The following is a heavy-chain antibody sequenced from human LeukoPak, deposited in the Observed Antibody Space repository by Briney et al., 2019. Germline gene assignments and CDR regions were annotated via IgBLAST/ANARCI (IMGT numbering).Heavy chain of an antibody. CDR1: GFTFSSYW. Sequence: GESLRLSCAASGFTFSSYWMSWVRQAPGKGLGWVANIKQDGSEKYYVDSVKGRFTISRDNAKNSLYLQMNSRRAEDTAVYYCARDRDDYYGSGSSHYWGRGTLVTVSS. V-gene: IGHV3-7*01. CDR3: ARDRDDYYGSGSSHY. D-gene: IGHD3-10*01. CDR2: IKQDGSEK. J-gene: IGHJ4*02.